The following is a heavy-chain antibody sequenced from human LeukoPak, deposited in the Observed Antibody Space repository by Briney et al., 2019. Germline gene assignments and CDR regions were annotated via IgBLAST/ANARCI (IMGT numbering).Heavy chain of an antibody. D-gene: IGHD6-13*01. CDR1: GYTFTSYD. Sequence: ASVKVSCKASGYTFTSYDINWVRQATGQGLEWMGWINPNSGGTNYAQKFQGRVTMTRDTSISTAYMELSRLRSDDTAVYYCASSLFRSAGTANDYWGQGTLVTVSS. V-gene: IGHV1-2*02. CDR3: ASSLFRSAGTANDY. CDR2: INPNSGGT. J-gene: IGHJ4*02.